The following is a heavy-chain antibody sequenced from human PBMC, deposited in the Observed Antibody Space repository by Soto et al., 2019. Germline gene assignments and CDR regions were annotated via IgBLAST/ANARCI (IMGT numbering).Heavy chain of an antibody. Sequence: QVQLQESGPGLVKPSETLSLTCTVSCGSISSYYWCWIRQPPGKGLERMGYIYYSGSTNYNPALQSRLNRSLDTTKKQCSLLLSSETAADTAVYYCARNLGYCSSTSRPPHIYYYYGMDVWGQGTTATVSS. J-gene: IGHJ6*02. D-gene: IGHD2-2*01. V-gene: IGHV4-59*01. CDR1: CGSISSYY. CDR3: ARNLGYCSSTSRPPHIYYYYGMDV. CDR2: IYYSGST.